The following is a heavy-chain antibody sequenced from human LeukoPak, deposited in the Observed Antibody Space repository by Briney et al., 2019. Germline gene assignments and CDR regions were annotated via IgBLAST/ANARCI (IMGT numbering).Heavy chain of an antibody. V-gene: IGHV4-61*01. D-gene: IGHD6-13*01. Sequence: PSETLSLTCTDTGGSVSSDNYYWSWIRQPPGKGLEWIGYIYNSGSTNYSPSLKTRVTMSADTSKNQLPLKLSAVTAADTAVYYCARGRFSSSWYILDPWGQGALVTVSS. J-gene: IGHJ5*02. CDR1: GGSVSSDNYY. CDR2: IYNSGST. CDR3: ARGRFSSSWYILDP.